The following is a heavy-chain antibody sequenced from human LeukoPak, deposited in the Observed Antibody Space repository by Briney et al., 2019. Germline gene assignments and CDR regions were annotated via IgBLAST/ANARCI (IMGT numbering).Heavy chain of an antibody. CDR1: GFTFSSYS. J-gene: IGHJ3*02. V-gene: IGHV3-48*04. Sequence: PTGGSLRLSCAASGFTFSSYSMNWVRQAPGKGLEWVSYISSSSSTIYYADSVKGRFTISRDNAKNSLYLQMNSLRAEDTAVYYCARKYYYGSGNSRAFDIWGQGTMVTVSS. CDR3: ARKYYYGSGNSRAFDI. CDR2: ISSSSSTI. D-gene: IGHD3-10*01.